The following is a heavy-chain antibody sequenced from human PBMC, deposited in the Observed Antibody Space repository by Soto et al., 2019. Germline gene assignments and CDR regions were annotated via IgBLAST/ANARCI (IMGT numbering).Heavy chain of an antibody. CDR2: ISSSSSTI. CDR3: ARDSQLWFGPDDAFDI. J-gene: IGHJ3*02. V-gene: IGHV3-48*02. Sequence: EVQLVESGGGLVQPGGSLRLSRAASGFTFSSYSMNWVRQAPGKGLEWVSYISSSSSTIYYADSVKGRFTISRENAKNSVFLQINSWREEDTAVYYCARDSQLWFGPDDAFDIWGQRTMFTVSS. CDR1: GFTFSSYS. D-gene: IGHD3-10*01.